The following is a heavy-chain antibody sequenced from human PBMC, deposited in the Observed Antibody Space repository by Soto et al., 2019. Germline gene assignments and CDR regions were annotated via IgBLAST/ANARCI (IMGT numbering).Heavy chain of an antibody. CDR1: GYSFTYYH. D-gene: IGHD2-8*01. Sequence: GASVKVSCKASGYSFTYYHIHWVRQDPEQGLEWLGRINPKRGGTSTAQKFQGWVTMTTDTSISTASMGLTRLTSDDTAIYYCARGDSTDCSNGVCSFFYNHDMDVWGQGTTVTVSS. J-gene: IGHJ6*02. CDR3: ARGDSTDCSNGVCSFFYNHDMDV. V-gene: IGHV1-2*04. CDR2: INPKRGGT.